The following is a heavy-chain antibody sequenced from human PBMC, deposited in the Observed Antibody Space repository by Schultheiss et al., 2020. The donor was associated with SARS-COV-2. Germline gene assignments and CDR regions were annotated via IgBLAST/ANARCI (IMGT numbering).Heavy chain of an antibody. D-gene: IGHD6-13*01. CDR3: ARGGIVFRGSSWPGFGMVV. Sequence: GGSLRLSCAASGFTFSSYSMNWVRQAPGKGLEWVAVISYDGSNKYYADSVKGRFTISRDNAKNTLYLQMNSLRAEDTAVYYCARGGIVFRGSSWPGFGMVVWSSGATVTVSS. CDR1: GFTFSSYS. V-gene: IGHV3-30*03. J-gene: IGHJ6*04. CDR2: ISYDGSNK.